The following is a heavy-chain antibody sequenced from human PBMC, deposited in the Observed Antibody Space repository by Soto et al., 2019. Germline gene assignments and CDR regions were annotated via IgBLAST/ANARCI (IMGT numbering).Heavy chain of an antibody. Sequence: QLQLQESGPGLVKSSETLSLTCTVSGGSITSSSYYWGWIRQPPGKGLEWIGSIYYSGSTYYNPSLKSRVRMSVDTSKNQFSLKLSSVTAADTAVYHCARQGAYFHESSGYEFDYWGQGTLVTVSS. D-gene: IGHD3-22*01. CDR1: GGSITSSSYY. J-gene: IGHJ4*02. CDR2: IYYSGST. V-gene: IGHV4-39*01. CDR3: ARQGAYFHESSGYEFDY.